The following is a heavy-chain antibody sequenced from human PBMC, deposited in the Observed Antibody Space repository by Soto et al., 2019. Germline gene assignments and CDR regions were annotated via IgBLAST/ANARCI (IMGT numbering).Heavy chain of an antibody. Sequence: SMKTSCTGSGYNFNSYWIGWVCQMPWKGLEWMGMISPGDSDTRYSPSCHGQVTISADKSISTAYLQWSSLKASDTATYYCARHQRSYYDFWSGYLNFDYWGHGTMVTVSS. CDR2: ISPGDSDT. V-gene: IGHV5-51*01. CDR1: GYNFNSYW. D-gene: IGHD3-3*01. J-gene: IGHJ4*01. CDR3: ARHQRSYYDFWSGYLNFDY.